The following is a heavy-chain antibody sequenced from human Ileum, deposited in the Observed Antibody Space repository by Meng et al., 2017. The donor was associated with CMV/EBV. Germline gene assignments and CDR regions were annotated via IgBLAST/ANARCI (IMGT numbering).Heavy chain of an antibody. Sequence: GESLKISCAASGFTFSSYAMSWVRQAPGKGLEWVSAISGSGGSTYYADSVKGRFTISRDNSKNTLYLQMNSLRAEDTAVYYCAKDRTVLRFFWGDWGQGTLVTSPQ. CDR3: AKDRTVLRFFWGD. V-gene: IGHV3-23*01. D-gene: IGHD3-3*01. CDR2: ISGSGGST. J-gene: IGHJ1*01. CDR1: GFTFSSYA.